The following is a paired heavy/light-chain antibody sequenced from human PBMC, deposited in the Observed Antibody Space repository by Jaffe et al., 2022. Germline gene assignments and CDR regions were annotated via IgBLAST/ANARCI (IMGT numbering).Heavy chain of an antibody. J-gene: IGHJ4*02. CDR3: ARDLSGSGDY. D-gene: IGHD3-10*01. CDR1: GYTFIGYY. Sequence: QVQLVQSGADVKKPGASVKVSCKASGYTFIGYYIHWVRQAPGQGLEWMGRINPNSGATNYVQKFQGRVTMTRDTSISTAYMELTRLTSDDTAVYYCARDLSGSGDYWGQGTLVTVSS. CDR2: INPNSGAT. V-gene: IGHV1-2*06.
Light chain of an antibody. V-gene: IGKV3-20*01. J-gene: IGKJ1*01. CDR1: QSVSGSY. CDR3: QQYGYSPRT. CDR2: DAS. Sequence: EIVLTQSPGTLSLSPGERATLSCRASQSVSGSYLAWYQQKPGQAPRLLIYDASSRATGIPDRFSGSGSGTDFTLTISRLEPEDFAVYSCQQYGYSPRTFGQGTKVEIK.